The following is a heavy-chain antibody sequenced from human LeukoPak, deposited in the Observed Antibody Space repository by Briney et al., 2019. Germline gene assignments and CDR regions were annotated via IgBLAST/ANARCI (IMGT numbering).Heavy chain of an antibody. V-gene: IGHV3-23*01. D-gene: IGHD3-22*01. J-gene: IGHJ4*02. CDR3: AKVINSGYYYYFDY. CDR1: GFTFSSFA. Sequence: GGSLRLSCVGSGFTFSSFAMSWVRQAPGKGLEWVSAISHSSSGTYYPDSVKGRFTISRDNSKNTLYMQMNSLRAEDTAVYYCAKVINSGYYYYFDYWGQGTLVTVSS. CDR2: ISHSSSGT.